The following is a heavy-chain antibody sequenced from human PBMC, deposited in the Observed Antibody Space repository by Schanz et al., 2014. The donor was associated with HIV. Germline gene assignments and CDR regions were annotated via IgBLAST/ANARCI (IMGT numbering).Heavy chain of an antibody. CDR3: ARDGSSGSDV. V-gene: IGHV1-69*06. CDR2: IIPIFGTT. J-gene: IGHJ4*02. Sequence: QVQLVQSGAEVKKPGSSVKVSCKASGDTFTNYAITWVRHAPGQGLEWMGGIIPIFGTTNYAQKFQGRVTITADKSTSTAYMDLRSLRSEDTAVYYCARDGSSGSDVWGQGTLVTVSS. CDR1: GDTFTNYA. D-gene: IGHD5-18*01.